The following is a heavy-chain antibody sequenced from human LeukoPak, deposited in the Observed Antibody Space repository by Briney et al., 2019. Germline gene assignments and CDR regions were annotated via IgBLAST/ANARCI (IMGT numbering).Heavy chain of an antibody. V-gene: IGHV1-24*01. Sequence: ASVKVSCKVSGYTLTELSMHWVRQAPGKGLEWMGGFDPEDGETIYAQKFQGRVTMTEDTSTDTAYMELSSLRSEDTAVYYCATSAFWTRGYYYGMGVWGQGTTVTVSS. J-gene: IGHJ6*02. CDR1: GYTLTELS. CDR2: FDPEDGET. D-gene: IGHD3/OR15-3a*01. CDR3: ATSAFWTRGYYYGMGV.